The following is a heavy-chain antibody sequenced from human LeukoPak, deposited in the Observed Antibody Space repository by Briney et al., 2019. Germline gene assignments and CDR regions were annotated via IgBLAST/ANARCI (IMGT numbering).Heavy chain of an antibody. CDR3: ARTYCGGDCYYSYFDY. CDR2: IYPGDSDT. V-gene: IGHV5-51*01. Sequence: GESLKISCKGSGYSFTTYWIGWVRQMPGKGLEWMGIIYPGDSDTRYSPSFQGQVTISADKSISTAYLQWSSLKASDTAMYYCARTYCGGDCYYSYFDYWGQGTLSPSPQ. D-gene: IGHD2-21*02. J-gene: IGHJ4*02. CDR1: GYSFTTYW.